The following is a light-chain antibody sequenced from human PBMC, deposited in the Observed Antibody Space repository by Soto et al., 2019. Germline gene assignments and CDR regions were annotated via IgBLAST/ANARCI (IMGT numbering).Light chain of an antibody. Sequence: DIQMTQSPSTLSASVGDRVSITCRASQSIGDWLAWYQQKPGKAPKLLIYKASNLPSGVPSRFRGSGSGTDFTLNISSLQADDFATYYCEHYVSYSPTWTFGQGTKVDIK. J-gene: IGKJ1*01. V-gene: IGKV1-5*03. CDR2: KAS. CDR1: QSIGDW. CDR3: EHYVSYSPTWT.